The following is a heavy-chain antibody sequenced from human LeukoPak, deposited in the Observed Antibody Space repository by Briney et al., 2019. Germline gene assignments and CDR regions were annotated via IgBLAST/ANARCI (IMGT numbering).Heavy chain of an antibody. CDR2: ISTYSGAT. V-gene: IGHV1-18*01. J-gene: IGHJ4*02. CDR1: GYTFTTYG. D-gene: IGHD6-13*01. Sequence: ASVKVSCKASGYTFTTYGISWVRQAPEQGLEWMGWISTYSGATNYVQNLQGRVTMTTDTSTTTAYMELRSLRADDTAVYYCARVSSSSWYAAIDYWGQGTLVTVSS. CDR3: ARVSSSSWYAAIDY.